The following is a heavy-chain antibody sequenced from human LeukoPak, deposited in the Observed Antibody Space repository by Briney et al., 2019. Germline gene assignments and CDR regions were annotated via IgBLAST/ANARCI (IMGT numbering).Heavy chain of an antibody. CDR1: GGSISITSYY. J-gene: IGHJ4*02. CDR3: ARAFCVGECFVLHIFFDS. V-gene: IGHV4-39*02. D-gene: IGHD2-21*01. Sequence: SETLSLTCTVSGGSISITSYYWGWIRQPPGKGLEWIGSMYSSGSTYYDPSLKSRVTISLDTSKNHFSLNLRSMQASDTAVYYCARAFCVGECFVLHIFFDSWGQGTLVTVSS. CDR2: MYSSGST.